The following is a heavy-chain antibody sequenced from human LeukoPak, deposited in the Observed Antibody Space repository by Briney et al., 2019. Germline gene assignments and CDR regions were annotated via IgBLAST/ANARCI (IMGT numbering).Heavy chain of an antibody. CDR3: ARDRSLELLWFGEASDY. CDR2: ISAYNGNT. Sequence: ASVKVSCKASGYTFTSYGISWVRQAPGQGLEWMGWISAYNGNTNYAQKLQGRVTMTTDTSTSTAYLELRSLRSDDTAVYYCARDRSLELLWFGEASDYWGQGTLVTVSS. CDR1: GYTFTSYG. J-gene: IGHJ4*02. V-gene: IGHV1-18*01. D-gene: IGHD3-10*01.